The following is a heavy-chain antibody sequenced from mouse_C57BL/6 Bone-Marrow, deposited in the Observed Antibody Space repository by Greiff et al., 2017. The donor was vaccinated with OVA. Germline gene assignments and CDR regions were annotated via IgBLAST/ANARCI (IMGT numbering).Heavy chain of an antibody. CDR1: GFNIKDDY. J-gene: IGHJ3*01. V-gene: IGHV14-4*01. D-gene: IGHD3-3*01. CDR3: TRGPWFAY. CDR2: IDPENGDT. Sequence: DVQLVESGAELVRPGASVKLSCTASGFNIKDDYMHWVKQRPEQGLEWIGWIDPENGDTEYASKFQGKATITADTSSNTAYLQLSSLTSEDTAVYYCTRGPWFAYWGQGTLVTVSA.